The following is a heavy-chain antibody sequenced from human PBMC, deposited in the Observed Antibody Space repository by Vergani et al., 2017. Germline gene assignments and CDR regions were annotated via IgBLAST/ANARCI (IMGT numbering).Heavy chain of an antibody. CDR2: ISWNSGSI. CDR3: AKDIGVEQLLGFDY. CDR1: GFTFDDYA. D-gene: IGHD6-13*01. V-gene: IGHV3-9*01. Sequence: EVQLVESGGGLVQPGRSLRLSCAASGFTFDDYAMHWVRQAPGKGLEWVSGISWNSGSIGYADSVKGRFTISRDNAKNSLYLQMNSLRAEDTGLYYCAKDIGVEQLLGFDYWGQGTLVTVSS. J-gene: IGHJ4*02.